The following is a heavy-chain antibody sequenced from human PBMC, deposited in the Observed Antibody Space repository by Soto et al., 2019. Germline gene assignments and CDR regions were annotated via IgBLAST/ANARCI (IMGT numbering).Heavy chain of an antibody. CDR3: AKIPYSSGWYVYWFDP. D-gene: IGHD6-19*01. Sequence: GRSLRLSCAASGCTFSSYAMSWVRQSPGKGLEWVSAISGSGGSTYYADSVKGRFTISRDNSKNTLYLQMNSLRAEDTAVYYCAKIPYSSGWYVYWFDPWGQGTLVTVSS. CDR1: GCTFSSYA. J-gene: IGHJ5*02. V-gene: IGHV3-23*01. CDR2: ISGSGGST.